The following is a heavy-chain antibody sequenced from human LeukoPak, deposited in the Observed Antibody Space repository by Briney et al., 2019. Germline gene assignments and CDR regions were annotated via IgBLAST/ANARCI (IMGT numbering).Heavy chain of an antibody. J-gene: IGHJ4*02. CDR2: IYSGIDT. CDR3: ARADRLRAALLASFDY. D-gene: IGHD2-15*01. Sequence: GGSLRLSCAASGFIVSSDYLTWVRLAPGKGLECVSVIYSGIDTYYADSVKGRFTLSRDNTKNTLYLQMNSLSAEDTAVYYCARADRLRAALLASFDYWGQGTLVTVSS. CDR1: GFIVSSDY. V-gene: IGHV3-66*01.